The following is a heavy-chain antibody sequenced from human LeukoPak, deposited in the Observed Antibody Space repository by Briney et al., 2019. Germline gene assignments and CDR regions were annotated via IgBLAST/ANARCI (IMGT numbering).Heavy chain of an antibody. Sequence: GGSLRLSCAASGFTSSSYSMNWVRQAPGKGLEWVSSISSSSSYIYYADSVKGRFTISRDNAKNSLYLQMNSLRAEDTAVYYCARDKGGDSGWFPSDYWGQGTLVTVSS. D-gene: IGHD6-19*01. CDR2: ISSSSSYI. CDR3: ARDKGGDSGWFPSDY. CDR1: GFTSSSYS. V-gene: IGHV3-21*01. J-gene: IGHJ4*02.